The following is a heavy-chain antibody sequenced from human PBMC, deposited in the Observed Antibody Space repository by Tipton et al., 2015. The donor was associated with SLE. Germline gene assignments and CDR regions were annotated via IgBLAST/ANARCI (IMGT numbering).Heavy chain of an antibody. V-gene: IGHV4-4*07. J-gene: IGHJ5*02. CDR2: IYTSGST. CDR1: GGSITSYY. Sequence: LRLSCTVSGGSITSYYWSWIRQPAGKGLEWIGRIYTSGSTNYNPSLKSRVTLSVDTSKNQFSLKLSSVTAADMAVYYCARKWGRWFDPWGQGTLVTVSS. CDR3: ARKWGRWFDP. D-gene: IGHD1-26*01.